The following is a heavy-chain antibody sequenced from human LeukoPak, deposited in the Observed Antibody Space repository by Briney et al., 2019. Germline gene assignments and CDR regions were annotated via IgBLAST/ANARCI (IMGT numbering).Heavy chain of an antibody. V-gene: IGHV3-15*01. D-gene: IGHD1-26*01. CDR2: VKSKSDGGTT. CDR1: GFTFTSAW. CDR3: TTLGANGP. Sequence: GGSLRLSCAASGFTFTSAWMSWVRQAPGKGLKWLGRVKSKSDGGTTDYAAPVKGRFTISSDDSKSTVYLQMDSLKTEDTALYYCTTLGANGPWGQGTLVTVSS. J-gene: IGHJ5*02.